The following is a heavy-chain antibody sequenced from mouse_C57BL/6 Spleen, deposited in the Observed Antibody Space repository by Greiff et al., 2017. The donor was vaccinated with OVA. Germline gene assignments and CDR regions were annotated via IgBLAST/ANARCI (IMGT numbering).Heavy chain of an antibody. J-gene: IGHJ2*01. CDR1: GYAFSSYW. V-gene: IGHV1-80*01. CDR3: ARSRVYYFDY. CDR2: IYPGDGDT. Sequence: VKLMESGAELVKPGASVKISCKASGYAFSSYWMNWVKQRPGKGLEWIGQIYPGDGDTNYNGKFKGKATLTADKSSSTAYMQLSSLTSEDSAVYFCARSRVYYFDYWGQGTTLTVSS.